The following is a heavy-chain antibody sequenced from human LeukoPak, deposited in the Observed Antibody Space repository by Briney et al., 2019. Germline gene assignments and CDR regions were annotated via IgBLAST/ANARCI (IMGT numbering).Heavy chain of an antibody. Sequence: RASVTVSCTVSGYTFTGYYLHWLRQAPGQGLEWMGRINPSSGGTNYAQKFQGRVTMTRDTSINTAYMALSSLRSDDTAVYYCARGPSGSDYWGQGTLVTVSS. CDR3: ARGPSGSDY. D-gene: IGHD3-10*01. J-gene: IGHJ4*02. CDR1: GYTFTGYY. CDR2: INPSSGGT. V-gene: IGHV1-2*06.